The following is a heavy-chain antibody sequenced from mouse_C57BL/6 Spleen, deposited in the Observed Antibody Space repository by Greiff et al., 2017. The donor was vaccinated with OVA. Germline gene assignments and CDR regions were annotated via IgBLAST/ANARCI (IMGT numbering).Heavy chain of an antibody. CDR1: GYTFTSYW. CDR3: ARSLYYYGSSSFAY. D-gene: IGHD1-1*01. J-gene: IGHJ3*01. Sequence: QVQLQQPGAELVRPGSSVKLSCKASGYTFTSYWMDWVKQRPGQGLEWIGNIYPSDSETHYNQKFKDKATLTVDKSSSTAYMQLSSLTSEDSAVYYCARSLYYYGSSSFAYWGQGTLVTVSA. CDR2: IYPSDSET. V-gene: IGHV1-61*01.